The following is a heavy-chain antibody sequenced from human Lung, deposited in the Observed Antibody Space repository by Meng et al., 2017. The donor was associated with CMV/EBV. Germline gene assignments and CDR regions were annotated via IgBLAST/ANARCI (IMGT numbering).Heavy chain of an antibody. J-gene: IGHJ1*01. V-gene: IGHV4-59*01. D-gene: IGHD3-10*01. Sequence: SGTLSLXYTVSGGSISNYCWSWIRQPPGKGLEWIGYIYYTGSTHSNPSLKSRVTISIDTSKNQFSLKLISVTAADTAMYYCAATALVRGVRGTYFQHWGQGTLVTVSS. CDR3: AATALVRGVRGTYFQH. CDR1: GGSISNYC. CDR2: IYYTGST.